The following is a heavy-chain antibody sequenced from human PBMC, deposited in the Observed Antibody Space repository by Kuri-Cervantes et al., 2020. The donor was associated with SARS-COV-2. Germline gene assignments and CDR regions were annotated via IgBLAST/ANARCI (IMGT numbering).Heavy chain of an antibody. Sequence: ASVKVSCKASGYTFTSYDINWVRQATGQGLEWMGWMNPNSGGTNYAQKFQGRVTMTRDTSISTAYMELSRLRSDDTAVYYCARDTQQYYDFWSGYYNWFDPWGQGTLVTVSS. D-gene: IGHD3-3*01. J-gene: IGHJ5*02. CDR1: GYTFTSYD. CDR3: ARDTQQYYDFWSGYYNWFDP. CDR2: MNPNSGGT. V-gene: IGHV1-2*02.